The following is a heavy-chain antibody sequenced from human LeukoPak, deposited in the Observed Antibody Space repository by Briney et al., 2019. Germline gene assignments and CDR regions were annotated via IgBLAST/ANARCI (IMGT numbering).Heavy chain of an antibody. V-gene: IGHV3-21*01. Sequence: GSLRLSCAASGFTFSSYAMSWVRQAPGKGLEWVSSISSSSSYIYYADSVKGRFTISRDNAKNSLYLQMNSLRAEDTAVYYCARSYYYGSGSYYFDYWGQGTLVTVSS. CDR3: ARSYYYGSGSYYFDY. CDR1: GFTFSSYA. D-gene: IGHD3-10*01. J-gene: IGHJ4*02. CDR2: ISSSSSYI.